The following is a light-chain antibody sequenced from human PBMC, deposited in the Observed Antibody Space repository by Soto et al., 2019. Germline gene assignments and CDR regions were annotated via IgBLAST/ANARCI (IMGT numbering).Light chain of an antibody. Sequence: QSVLTQPPSASGSPGQSVTISCTGTSSDVGGYNYVSWYQQHPGKAPKLMIYEDSKRPSGVPDRFSGSKSGNTASLTVSGLQAEDEADYYCTSYAGDTSLGVLGGGTKLTVL. CDR1: SSDVGGYNY. V-gene: IGLV2-8*01. CDR3: TSYAGDTSLGV. CDR2: EDS. J-gene: IGLJ3*02.